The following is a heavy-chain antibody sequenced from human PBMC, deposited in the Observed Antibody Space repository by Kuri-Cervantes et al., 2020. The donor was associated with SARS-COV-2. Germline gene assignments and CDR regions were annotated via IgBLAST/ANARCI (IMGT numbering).Heavy chain of an antibody. CDR2: ISGSGGST. Sequence: GGSLRLSCAASGFTFSSYAMSWVRQAPGKGLEWVSAISGSGGSTYYADSVKGRFTISRDNSKNTLYLQMNSLRAEDTAVYYCAKVPVGAVAGTDEYYFGYWGQGTLVTVSS. V-gene: IGHV3-23*01. CDR1: GFTFSSYA. D-gene: IGHD6-19*01. J-gene: IGHJ4*02. CDR3: AKVPVGAVAGTDEYYFGY.